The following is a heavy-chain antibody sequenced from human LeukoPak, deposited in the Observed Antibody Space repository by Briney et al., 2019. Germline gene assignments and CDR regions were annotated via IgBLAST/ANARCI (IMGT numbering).Heavy chain of an antibody. D-gene: IGHD3-22*01. Sequence: GASVKVSCKASGYTFTDYYMQWVRQAAGRGREWMGWINPDGGGTKYGQKFQGRVSMPRDTSISTASMELSRLSYDDTAVYYCARAAVWDCDDSSGSHTAAFDIWGQRTMVTVSS. V-gene: IGHV1-2*02. CDR2: INPDGGGT. J-gene: IGHJ3*02. CDR1: GYTFTDYY. CDR3: ARAAVWDCDDSSGSHTAAFDI.